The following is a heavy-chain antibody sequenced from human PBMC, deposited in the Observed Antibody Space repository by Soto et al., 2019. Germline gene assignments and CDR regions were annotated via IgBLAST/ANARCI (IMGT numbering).Heavy chain of an antibody. V-gene: IGHV3-66*01. CDR1: GFTVSSNY. D-gene: IGHD3-10*01. J-gene: IGHJ4*02. CDR2: IYSGGST. Sequence: EVQLVESGGGLVQPGGSLRLSCAASGFTVSSNYMSWVRQAPGKGLEWVSVIYSGGSTYYADSVKGRFTISRDNSKNTRYLQMNSLRAEDTAVYYCARSMVRGLLDYWGQGTLVTVSS. CDR3: ARSMVRGLLDY.